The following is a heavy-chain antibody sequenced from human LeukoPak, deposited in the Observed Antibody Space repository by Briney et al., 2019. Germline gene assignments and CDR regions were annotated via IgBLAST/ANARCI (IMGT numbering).Heavy chain of an antibody. CDR3: ARGPSGYHNT. Sequence: GGSLRLSCAASEFTFTNYGMHWVRQAPGKGLEWVAVISYDGSNRYYGDSVKGRFTISRDNSKNTLYLQMNSLRAEDTAVYYCARGPSGYHNTGGQGTLVTVSS. V-gene: IGHV3-30*03. J-gene: IGHJ4*02. D-gene: IGHD5-12*01. CDR1: EFTFTNYG. CDR2: ISYDGSNR.